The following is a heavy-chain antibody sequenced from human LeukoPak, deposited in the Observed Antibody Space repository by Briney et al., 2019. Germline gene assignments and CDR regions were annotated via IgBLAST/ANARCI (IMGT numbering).Heavy chain of an antibody. CDR1: GFSLSTSGAG. CDR3: AHSPMDWSIPQGNYFDY. V-gene: IGHV2-5*02. CDR2: ISWDDDK. D-gene: IGHD3/OR15-3a*01. Sequence: SGPTLVKPTQTLTLTCTFSGFSLSTSGAGVGWIRQPPGKALEWLALISWDDDKRYSPSLKSRPTITKDTSKNQVVLTMTNIDPVDPATYYCAHSPMDWSIPQGNYFDYWGQGTLVTVSS. J-gene: IGHJ4*02.